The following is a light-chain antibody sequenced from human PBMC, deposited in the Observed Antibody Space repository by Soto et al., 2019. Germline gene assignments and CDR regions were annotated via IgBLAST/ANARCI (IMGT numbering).Light chain of an antibody. CDR2: AAY. V-gene: IGKV1-39*01. CDR3: QKNSSTPPIP. J-gene: IGKJ5*01. Sequence: IQMTQSPSYLYAFVGHTVNIVCRASQSISNYLNWYQQKPGKAAKLLLYAAYSLQSGVPSRFSGSGSGTDFTLTISSLKPEDFATYYCQKNSSTPPIPFGHSQRLELK. CDR1: QSISNY.